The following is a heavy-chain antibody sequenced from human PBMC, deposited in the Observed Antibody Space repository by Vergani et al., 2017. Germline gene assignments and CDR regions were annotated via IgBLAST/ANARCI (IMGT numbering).Heavy chain of an antibody. CDR3: ARDGDGDYGGFYFDY. CDR2: IYYSGST. J-gene: IGHJ4*02. D-gene: IGHD4-17*01. V-gene: IGHV4-39*07. CDR1: GGSISSSSYY. Sequence: QLQLQESGPGLVKPSETLSLTCTVSGGSISSSSYYWGWIRQPPGKGLEWIGYIYYSGSTYYNPSLKSRVTISVDTSKNQFSLKLSSVTAADTAVYYCARDGDGDYGGFYFDYWGQGTLVTVSS.